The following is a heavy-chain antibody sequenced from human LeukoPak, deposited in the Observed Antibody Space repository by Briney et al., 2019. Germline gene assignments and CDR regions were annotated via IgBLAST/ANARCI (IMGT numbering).Heavy chain of an antibody. CDR3: VLGYCSGGSCYLPTGPPNLVDY. CDR2: IYTSGST. J-gene: IGHJ4*02. D-gene: IGHD2-15*01. Sequence: PSETLSLTCTVSGGPISSYYWSWIRQPAGKGLEWIGRIYTSGSTNYNPSLKSRVTISVDKSKNQFSLKLSSVTAADTAVYYCVLGYCSGGSCYLPTGPPNLVDYWGQGTLVTVSS. V-gene: IGHV4-4*07. CDR1: GGPISSYY.